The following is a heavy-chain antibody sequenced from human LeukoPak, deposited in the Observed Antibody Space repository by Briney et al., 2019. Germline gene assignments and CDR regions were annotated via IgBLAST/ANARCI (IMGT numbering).Heavy chain of an antibody. CDR3: TAHRSTSCYY. CDR2: IKSKTDGGTT. CDR1: GFTFSNAW. D-gene: IGHD2-2*01. J-gene: IGHJ4*02. Sequence: GGPLRFSCAASGFTFSNAWMTWVRQAPGKGLEWVGRIKSKTDGGTTDYAAPVKGRFTISRDDSKNTLYLQMNSLKTEDTAVYYCTAHRSTSCYYWSQGTLVTVSS. V-gene: IGHV3-15*01.